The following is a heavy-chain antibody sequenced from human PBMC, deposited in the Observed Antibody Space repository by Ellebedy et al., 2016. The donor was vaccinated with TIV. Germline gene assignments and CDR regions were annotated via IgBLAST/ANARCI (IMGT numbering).Heavy chain of an antibody. V-gene: IGHV1-69*13. J-gene: IGHJ3*02. D-gene: IGHD5-18*01. CDR2: IIPIFGTA. CDR3: ARDVDTAMVNAFDI. CDR1: GGTFSSYA. Sequence: SVKVSCXASGGTFSSYAISWVRQAPGQGLEWMGGIIPIFGTANYAQKFQGRVTITADESTSTAYMELSSLRSEDTAVYYCARDVDTAMVNAFDIWGQGTMVTVSS.